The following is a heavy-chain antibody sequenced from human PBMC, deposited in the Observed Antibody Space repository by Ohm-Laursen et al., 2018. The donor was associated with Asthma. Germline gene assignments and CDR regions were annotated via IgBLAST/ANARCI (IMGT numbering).Heavy chain of an antibody. CDR2: LFPDGRRT. D-gene: IGHD1-1*01. V-gene: IGHV3-74*01. CDR1: GFSLSDYF. CDR3: ARGNLEGLL. J-gene: IGHJ4*02. Sequence: SLRLSCSASGFSLSDYFLHWVRQGPGEGLVWISHLFPDGRRTNYADSVKGRFTISGDDAQNTVYLQMNSLRVDDTAVYYCARGNLEGLLWGQGTLVTVSS.